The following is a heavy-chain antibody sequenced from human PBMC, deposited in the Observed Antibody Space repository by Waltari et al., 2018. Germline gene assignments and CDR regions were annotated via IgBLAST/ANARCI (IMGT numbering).Heavy chain of an antibody. Sequence: EVQLVESGGGLLQLGESLRLSCEASWFPLGHFWVYWICQRPGKGLMYVSGLDADGARTRYADSVRGRFTISRDNAKNAVYLQMTSLRDEDTALYYCARDWRNLGMDVWGQGTTVTVSS. V-gene: IGHV3-74*01. CDR2: LDADGART. CDR3: ARDWRNLGMDV. D-gene: IGHD3-3*01. J-gene: IGHJ6*02. CDR1: WFPLGHFW.